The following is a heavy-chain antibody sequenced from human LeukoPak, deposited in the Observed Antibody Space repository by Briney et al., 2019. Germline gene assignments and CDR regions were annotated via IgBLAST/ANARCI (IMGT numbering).Heavy chain of an antibody. CDR3: ARHRSYYYGSGSYYRIGPDWFDP. CDR1: GDAISSAGYC. J-gene: IGHJ5*02. V-gene: IGHV4-61*02. D-gene: IGHD3-10*01. Sequence: SETLSLTCTVSGDAISSAGYCWSWIRQPAGKGLEWIGRICTSGSTDYNPSLKSRATLSIDTSKNQFSLKLSSVTVADTAVYYCARHRSYYYGSGSYYRIGPDWFDPWGQGTLVTVSS. CDR2: ICTSGST.